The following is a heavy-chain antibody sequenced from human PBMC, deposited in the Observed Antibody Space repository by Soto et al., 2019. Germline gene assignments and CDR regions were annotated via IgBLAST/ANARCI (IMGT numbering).Heavy chain of an antibody. J-gene: IGHJ6*02. D-gene: IGHD3-10*01. CDR3: ARDMGPSYNYYGMDV. V-gene: IGHV4-31*03. CDR2: IFDSGST. CDR1: GGSISSGGYY. Sequence: SKTQSLTCTVSGGSISSGGYYWTWIRQQKGLEWIGYIFDSGSTYYNPSLKSRITISVDTSKNQFSLKLSSVTAADTAVYYCARDMGPSYNYYGMDVWGQGTTVTVSS.